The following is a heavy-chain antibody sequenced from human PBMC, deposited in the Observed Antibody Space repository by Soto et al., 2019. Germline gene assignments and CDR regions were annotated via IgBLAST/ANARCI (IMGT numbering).Heavy chain of an antibody. J-gene: IGHJ4*02. V-gene: IGHV4-34*01. CDR2: INHSGST. Sequence: SESLSLTCAVYGGSFSGYYWNWIRQPPGKGLEWIGEINHSGSTNYNPSLKSRVTISVDNSKNTLYLQMNSLRTEDTAVYYCAKERGPECRNIHFDYWGQGTLVTVSS. CDR1: GGSFSGYY. CDR3: AKERGPECRNIHFDY. D-gene: IGHD4-4*01.